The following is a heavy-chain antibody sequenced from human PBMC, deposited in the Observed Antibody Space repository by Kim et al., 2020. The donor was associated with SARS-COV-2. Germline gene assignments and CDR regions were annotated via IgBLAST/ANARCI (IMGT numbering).Heavy chain of an antibody. D-gene: IGHD7-27*01. Sequence: SETLSLTCTVSGGSISSGGYYWSWIRQHPGKGLEWIGYIYYSGSTYYNPSLKSRVTISVDTSKNQFSLKLSSVTAADTAVYYCAGGLTGYGAFDIWGQGTMVTVSS. V-gene: IGHV4-31*03. CDR3: AGGLTGYGAFDI. J-gene: IGHJ3*02. CDR1: GGSISSGGYY. CDR2: IYYSGST.